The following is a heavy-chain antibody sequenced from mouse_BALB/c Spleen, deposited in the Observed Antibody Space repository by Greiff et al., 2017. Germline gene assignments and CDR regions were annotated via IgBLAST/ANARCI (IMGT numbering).Heavy chain of an antibody. V-gene: IGHV5-6*01. CDR1: GFTFSSYG. J-gene: IGHJ3*01. D-gene: IGHD2-1*01. CDR3: ASHYGNYWFAY. CDR2: ISSGGSYT. Sequence: EVKLMESGGDLVKPGGSLKLSCAASGFTFSSYGMSWVRQTPDKRLEWVATISSGGSYTYYPDSVKGRFTISRDNAKNTLYLQMSSLKSEDTAMYYCASHYGNYWFAYWGQGTLVTVSA.